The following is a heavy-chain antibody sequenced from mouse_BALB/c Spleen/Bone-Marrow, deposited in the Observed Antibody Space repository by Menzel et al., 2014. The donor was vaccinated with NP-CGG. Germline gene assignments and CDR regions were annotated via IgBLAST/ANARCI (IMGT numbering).Heavy chain of an antibody. CDR3: TRSGYYGSSYGYFDV. CDR2: IYPGSGST. D-gene: IGHD1-1*01. CDR1: GYTFTSYW. J-gene: IGHJ1*01. Sequence: LQQSGSELVRPGASVKLSCKASGYTFTSYWMHWVKQRPGQGLEWIGNIYPGSGSTNYDEKFKSKATLTVDTSSSTAYMQLRSLTSEDSAVYYCTRSGYYGSSYGYFDVWGAGTTVTVSS. V-gene: IGHV1S22*01.